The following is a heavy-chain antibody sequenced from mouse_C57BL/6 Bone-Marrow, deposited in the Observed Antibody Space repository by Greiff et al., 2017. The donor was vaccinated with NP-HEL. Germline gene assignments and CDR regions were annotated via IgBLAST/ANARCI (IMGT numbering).Heavy chain of an antibody. Sequence: DVKLVESGGGLVQPKGSLKLSCAASGFSFNTYAMNWVRQAPGTGLEWVARIRSKSNNYATYYADSVKDRFTISRDDSESMLYLQMNNLKTEDTAMYYCVRHGGYSWFAYWGQGTLVTVSA. CDR1: GFSFNTYA. D-gene: IGHD2-3*01. J-gene: IGHJ3*01. CDR2: IRSKSNNYAT. V-gene: IGHV10-1*01. CDR3: VRHGGYSWFAY.